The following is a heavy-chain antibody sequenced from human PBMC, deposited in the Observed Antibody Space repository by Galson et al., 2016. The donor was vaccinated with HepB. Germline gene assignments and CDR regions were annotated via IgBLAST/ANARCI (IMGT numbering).Heavy chain of an antibody. CDR1: GFTFSRSG. J-gene: IGHJ3*01. D-gene: IGHD6-6*01. CDR2: ISSSVTTI. CDR3: ARELVRSAFDL. V-gene: IGHV3-48*02. Sequence: SLRLSCAGSGFTFSRSGLNWVRQAPGKGLQWASYISSSVTTIYYADSVRGRFTISRDNAKNSVYLQMHSLRDDDTAVYYCARELVRSAFDLWGQGTMVTVSS.